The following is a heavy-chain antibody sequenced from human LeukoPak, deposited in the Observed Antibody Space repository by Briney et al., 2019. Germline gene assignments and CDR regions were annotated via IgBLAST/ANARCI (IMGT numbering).Heavy chain of an antibody. D-gene: IGHD4-11*01. CDR1: GDSMTRGGYY. CDR2: IYHSGTT. J-gene: IGHJ4*02. CDR3: ARAVDYRNYFDY. V-gene: IGHV4-31*03. Sequence: PSQTLSLTCTVSGDSMTRGGYYWSWVRQHPGKGLEWVGLIYHSGTTFYNPSLESRATISVDTSQNQFSLKLTSVTAADTAVYYCARAVDYRNYFDYWGQGALVTVSS.